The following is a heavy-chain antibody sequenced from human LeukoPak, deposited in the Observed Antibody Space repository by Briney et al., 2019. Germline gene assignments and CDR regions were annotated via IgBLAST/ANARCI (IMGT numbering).Heavy chain of an antibody. D-gene: IGHD3-22*01. CDR2: ISYDGNNK. CDR3: ARVATRDYYDSSGYLDY. Sequence: GGSLRLSRAASGFTFSSYAIHWVRQAPGKGLEWVTIISYDGNNKYFADSVKGRFTISRDNAKNSLYLQMNSLRAEDTAVYYCARVATRDYYDSSGYLDYWGQGTLVTVSS. J-gene: IGHJ4*02. V-gene: IGHV3-30*04. CDR1: GFTFSSYA.